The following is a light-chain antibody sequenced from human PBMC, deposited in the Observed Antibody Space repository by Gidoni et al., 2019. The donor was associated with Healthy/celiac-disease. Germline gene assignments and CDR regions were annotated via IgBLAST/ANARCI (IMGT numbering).Light chain of an antibody. J-gene: IGKJ5*01. CDR2: GAS. CDR1: QSVSSN. Sequence: DIVMTQSPATLSVSPGERATLACRASQSVSSNLAWYQQNPGQAPRLLIYGASTRAPGIPARFSGSGSGTEFTLTISSLQSEDFAVYYCQQYNNWPPITFGQGTRLEIK. CDR3: QQYNNWPPIT. V-gene: IGKV3-15*01.